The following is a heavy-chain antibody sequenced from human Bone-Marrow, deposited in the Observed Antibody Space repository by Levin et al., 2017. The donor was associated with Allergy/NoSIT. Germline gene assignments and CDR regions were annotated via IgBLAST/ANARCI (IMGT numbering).Heavy chain of an antibody. D-gene: IGHD2-2*01. CDR2: IDWDDDK. J-gene: IGHJ6*03. Sequence: QTLSLTCTFSGFSLSTSGMCVSWIRQPPGKALEWLARIDWDDDKYYSTSLKTRLTISKDTSKNQVVLTMTNMDPVDTATYYCARIRGHLGYCSSTSCYEGGYYYYMDVWGKGTTVTVSS. CDR3: ARIRGHLGYCSSTSCYEGGYYYYMDV. CDR1: GFSLSTSGMC. V-gene: IGHV2-70*11.